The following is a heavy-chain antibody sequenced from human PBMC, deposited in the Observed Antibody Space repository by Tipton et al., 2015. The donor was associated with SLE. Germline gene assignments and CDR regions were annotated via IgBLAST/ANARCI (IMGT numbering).Heavy chain of an antibody. CDR2: IWYDGSNE. CDR1: GFTFISYA. D-gene: IGHD3-16*02. Sequence: SLRLSCAASGFTFISYAMNWVRQAPGQGLEWLAVIWYDGSNESYAASVKGRLTISRDNSKNTLYLQMNSLTVEDTAVYYCAKDRRVTFGGVVVPPDSWGQGTLVTVSS. CDR3: AKDRRVTFGGVVVPPDS. J-gene: IGHJ5*01. V-gene: IGHV3-30*18.